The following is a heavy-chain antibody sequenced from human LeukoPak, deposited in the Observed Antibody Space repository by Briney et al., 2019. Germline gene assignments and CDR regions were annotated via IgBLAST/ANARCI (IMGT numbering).Heavy chain of an antibody. CDR3: ARNISILGASRAGFDY. D-gene: IGHD1-26*01. Sequence: QSGGSLRLSCGASGFNFSNYEMNWVRQAPGKGLEWTSYISDSGETTYYADSVKGRFTISRDNAKNSVFLQIDSLRAEDTAVYYCARNISILGASRAGFDYGAQRSLDRVSS. CDR2: ISDSGETT. J-gene: IGHJ4*02. V-gene: IGHV3-48*03. CDR1: GFNFSNYE.